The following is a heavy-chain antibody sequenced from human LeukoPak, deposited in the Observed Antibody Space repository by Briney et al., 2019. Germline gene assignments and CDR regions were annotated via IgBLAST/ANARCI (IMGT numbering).Heavy chain of an antibody. D-gene: IGHD6-19*01. CDR3: AKGSGDSSGLNNY. CDR2: ISGSGGTT. V-gene: IGHV3-23*01. Sequence: GGSLRLSCAASGFTFSNYAMNWVRQAPGKGLAWVSYISGSGGTTYYADSVKGRFTVSRDNSNNALYLQMNSLRAEDTAVYYCAKGSGDSSGLNNYWGQGTLVTVSS. J-gene: IGHJ4*02. CDR1: GFTFSNYA.